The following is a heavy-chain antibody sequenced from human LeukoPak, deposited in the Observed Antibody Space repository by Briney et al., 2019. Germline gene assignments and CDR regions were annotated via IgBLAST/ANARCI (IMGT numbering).Heavy chain of an antibody. D-gene: IGHD2-15*01. CDR3: ARDQGYCSGGSCYSCVY. J-gene: IGHJ4*02. V-gene: IGHV1-2*06. Sequence: ASVKVSCKASGYTFTRYYMHWVRQAPGQGLEWMGRINPNSGGRNYAQKFQGRVTITRDTSISTAYMELSRLRSDDTAVYYCARDQGYCSGGSCYSCVYWGQGTLVTVSS. CDR1: GYTFTRYY. CDR2: INPNSGGR.